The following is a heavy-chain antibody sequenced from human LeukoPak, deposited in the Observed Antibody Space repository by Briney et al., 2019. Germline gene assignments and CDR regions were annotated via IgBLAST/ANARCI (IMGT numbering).Heavy chain of an antibody. CDR2: INHSGST. J-gene: IGHJ4*02. CDR1: GGSFSGYY. CDR3: ARHPSSSHYTRKFDY. D-gene: IGHD6-6*01. V-gene: IGHV4-34*01. Sequence: SETLSLTCAVYGGSFSGYYWSWIRQPPGKGLEWIGEINHSGSTNYNPSLKSRVTISVDTSKNQFSLKLGSVTAADTAVYYCARHPSSSHYTRKFDYWGQGTLVTVSS.